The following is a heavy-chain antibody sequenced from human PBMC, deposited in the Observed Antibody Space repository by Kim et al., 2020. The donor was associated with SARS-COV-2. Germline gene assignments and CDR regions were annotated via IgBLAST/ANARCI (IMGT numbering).Heavy chain of an antibody. V-gene: IGHV3-21*04. CDR3: ARAIESSQTQIDY. J-gene: IGHJ4*02. Sequence: GGSLRLSCAASGFTFSSYSMNWVRQAPGKGLEWVSSISSSSSSIYYADSVKGRFTISRDNAKNSLYLQMNSLRAEDTAVYYCARAIESSQTQIDYWGQGTLVTVSS. CDR1: GFTFSSYS. CDR2: ISSSSSSI.